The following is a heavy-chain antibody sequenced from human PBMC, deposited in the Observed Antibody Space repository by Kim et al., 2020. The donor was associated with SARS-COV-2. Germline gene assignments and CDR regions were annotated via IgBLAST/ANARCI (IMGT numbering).Heavy chain of an antibody. D-gene: IGHD3-10*01. CDR2: IKRDGSEK. J-gene: IGHJ4*02. Sequence: GGSLRLSCAASGFTLGIYWMNWVRQAPGKGLEWVANIKRDGSEKHYMDSVKGRFTISRDNAKNSLYLQMNSLRAEDTAVYYCARDYYGSGHQYDWGQGTLVTVSS. V-gene: IGHV3-7*01. CDR3: ARDYYGSGHQYD. CDR1: GFTLGIYW.